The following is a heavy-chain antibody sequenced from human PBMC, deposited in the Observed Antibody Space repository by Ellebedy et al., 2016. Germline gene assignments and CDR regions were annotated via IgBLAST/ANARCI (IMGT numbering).Heavy chain of an antibody. J-gene: IGHJ3*02. V-gene: IGHV1-46*01. CDR1: GYIFTSYY. Sequence: ASVQVSCXASGYIFTSYYMHWVRQAPGQGLEWMGIINPSGGSTSYAQKFQGRVTMTRDTSTSTVYMELSSLRSEDTAVYYCARDWAPIVWGSYRLNAFDIWGQGTMVTVSS. D-gene: IGHD3-16*02. CDR3: ARDWAPIVWGSYRLNAFDI. CDR2: INPSGGST.